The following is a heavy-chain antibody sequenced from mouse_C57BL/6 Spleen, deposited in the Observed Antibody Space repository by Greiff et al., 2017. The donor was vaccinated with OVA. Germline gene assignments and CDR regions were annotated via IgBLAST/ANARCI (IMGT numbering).Heavy chain of an antibody. V-gene: IGHV14-4*01. J-gene: IGHJ2*01. Sequence: EVQLQQSGAELVRPGASVKLSCTASGFNIKDDYMHWVKQRPEQGLEWIGWIDPENGDTEYASKFQGKATITADTSSNTAYLQLSSLTSEDTAVYYCTTPRDVYGSSYPYYFDYWGQGTTLTVSS. D-gene: IGHD1-1*01. CDR1: GFNIKDDY. CDR3: TTPRDVYGSSYPYYFDY. CDR2: IDPENGDT.